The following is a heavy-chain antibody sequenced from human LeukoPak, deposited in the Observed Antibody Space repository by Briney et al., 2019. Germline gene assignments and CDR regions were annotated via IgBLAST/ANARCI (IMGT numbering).Heavy chain of an antibody. CDR3: ARRGIQLWPHDDY. CDR1: GFTFSGYE. Sequence: GGSLRLSCTVSGFTFSGYEMNWVRQAPGKGLEWVSYISSSGSTIFYADSVKGRFTISRDNAKNSLYLQMNSLRAEDTAVYYCARRGIQLWPHDDYWGQGTLVTVSS. J-gene: IGHJ4*02. D-gene: IGHD5-18*01. CDR2: ISSSGSTI. V-gene: IGHV3-48*03.